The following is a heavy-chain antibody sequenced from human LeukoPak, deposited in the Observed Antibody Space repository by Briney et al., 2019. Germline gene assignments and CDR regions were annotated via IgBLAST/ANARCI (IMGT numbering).Heavy chain of an antibody. CDR3: AKDFYANRYIAAAGTLLFFDY. CDR2: ISGSGGST. CDR1: GFTFSSYA. J-gene: IGHJ4*02. Sequence: GGSLRLSCAASGFTFSSYAMSWVRQAPGKGLEWVSAISGSGGSTYYADSVKGRFTISRDNSKNTLYLQMNSLRAEDTAVYYCAKDFYANRYIAAAGTLLFFDYWGQGTLVTVSS. D-gene: IGHD6-13*01. V-gene: IGHV3-23*01.